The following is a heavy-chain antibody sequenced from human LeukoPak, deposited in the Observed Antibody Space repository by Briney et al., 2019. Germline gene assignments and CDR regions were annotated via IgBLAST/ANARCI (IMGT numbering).Heavy chain of an antibody. V-gene: IGHV3-23*01. D-gene: IGHD3-22*01. Sequence: PGGSLILFCAASGFTFSTYAMIWFRQALGKRLEGVSALTNSGGSGGVTYYAASVKGRFIISRDNSKSTLYLQLSSLRAEDTAVYYCAKAMSTDHYDSRGFYRVDFDSWGQGTLVTVSS. J-gene: IGHJ4*02. CDR1: GFTFSTYA. CDR2: LTNSGGSGGVT. CDR3: AKAMSTDHYDSRGFYRVDFDS.